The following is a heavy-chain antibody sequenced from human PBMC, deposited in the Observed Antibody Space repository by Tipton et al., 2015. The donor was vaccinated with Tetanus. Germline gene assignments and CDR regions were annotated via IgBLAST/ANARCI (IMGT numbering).Heavy chain of an antibody. CDR3: ARHNRVLWFGELSDAFDI. D-gene: IGHD3-10*01. CDR2: ISYDGSNK. V-gene: IGHV3-30*03. J-gene: IGHJ3*02. CDR1: GFTFSSYG. Sequence: SLRLSCAASGFTFSSYGMHWVRQAPGKGLEWVAVISYDGSNKYYADSVKGRFTISRDNSKNTLYLQMNSLRAEDTAVYYCARHNRVLWFGELSDAFDIWGQGTMVTVSS.